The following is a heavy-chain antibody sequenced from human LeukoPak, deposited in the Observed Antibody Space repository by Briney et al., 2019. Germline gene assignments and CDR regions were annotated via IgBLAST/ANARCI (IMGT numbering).Heavy chain of an antibody. D-gene: IGHD5-12*01. Sequence: SETLSLTCAVYGGSFSGYHWSWIRQPPGKGLEWIGEINHSGSTNYNPSLESRVTISVDTSKNQFSLKLSSVTAADTAVYYCARGIVATISSYYFDYWGQGTLVTVSS. V-gene: IGHV4-34*01. CDR3: ARGIVATISSYYFDY. J-gene: IGHJ4*02. CDR2: INHSGST. CDR1: GGSFSGYH.